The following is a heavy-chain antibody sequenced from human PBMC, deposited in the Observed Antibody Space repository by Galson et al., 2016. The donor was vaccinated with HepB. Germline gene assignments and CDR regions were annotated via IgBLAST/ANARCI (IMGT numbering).Heavy chain of an antibody. CDR2: INPNSGGT. CDR1: GYTFTGYY. Sequence: SVKVSCKASGYTFTGYYMHWVRQAPGQGLEWMGWINPNSGGTNYAQKFQDRVTMTRDTSISTAYMELSRLRSDDTAVYYCASYKWFGELADDYWGQGTLVTVSS. V-gene: IGHV1-2*02. J-gene: IGHJ4*02. D-gene: IGHD3-10*01. CDR3: ASYKWFGELADDY.